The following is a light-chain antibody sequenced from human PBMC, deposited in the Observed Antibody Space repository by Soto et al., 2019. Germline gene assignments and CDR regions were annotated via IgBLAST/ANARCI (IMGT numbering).Light chain of an antibody. CDR3: QQYNSWWT. V-gene: IGKV1-5*01. CDR2: DAS. CDR1: QSISGW. Sequence: DIQMTQSPSTLSASVGDRVTITCRASQSISGWLAWYQQKPGKAPKLLIYDASSLESGVPSRFSGSGSGTEFTLTISSLQPDDFATYYCQQYNSWWTFGQGTKVEIE. J-gene: IGKJ1*01.